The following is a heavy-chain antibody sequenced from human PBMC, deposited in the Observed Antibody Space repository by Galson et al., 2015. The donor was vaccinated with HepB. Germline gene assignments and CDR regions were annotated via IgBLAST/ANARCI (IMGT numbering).Heavy chain of an antibody. J-gene: IGHJ4*02. D-gene: IGHD6-13*01. V-gene: IGHV2-70*04. CDR1: GFSLTTSGMR. CDR3: ARIVAAAGRGLYFDS. CDR2: IDWDDDK. Sequence: PALVKPTQTLTLTCTFSGFSLTTSGMRVSWIRQPPGKALEWLARIDWDDDKQYNTSLRTRLTISKDTSKSQVVLTMTNMDPVDTATYYCARIVAAAGRGLYFDSWGQGTLVTVSS.